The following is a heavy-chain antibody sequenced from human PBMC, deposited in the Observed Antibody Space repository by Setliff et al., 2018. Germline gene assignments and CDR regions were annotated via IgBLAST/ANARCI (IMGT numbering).Heavy chain of an antibody. CDR3: ARRGMSSSWFQGYFDY. V-gene: IGHV4-38-2*01. CDR2: ISHSGSA. CDR1: GYSISSGNY. D-gene: IGHD6-13*01. Sequence: SETLSLTCAVSGYSISSGNYWGWIRQPPGKGLEWIGSISHSGSAYYNPSLKSRVTISLDMSKNQFSLKLSSVTAADTAMYYCARRGMSSSWFQGYFDYWGQGTLVTVSS. J-gene: IGHJ4*02.